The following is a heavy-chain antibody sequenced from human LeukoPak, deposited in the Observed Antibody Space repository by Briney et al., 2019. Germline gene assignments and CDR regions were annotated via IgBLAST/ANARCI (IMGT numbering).Heavy chain of an antibody. Sequence: GGSLRLSCAASGFTFSSYGMHWVRQAPGKGLEWVAFIRYDGSNKYYADSVKGRFTISRDNSKNTLYLQMNSLRAEDTAVYYCAKDHGVVVVVAADYWGQGTLVTVSS. D-gene: IGHD2-15*01. J-gene: IGHJ4*02. CDR1: GFTFSSYG. V-gene: IGHV3-30*02. CDR2: IRYDGSNK. CDR3: AKDHGVVVVVAADY.